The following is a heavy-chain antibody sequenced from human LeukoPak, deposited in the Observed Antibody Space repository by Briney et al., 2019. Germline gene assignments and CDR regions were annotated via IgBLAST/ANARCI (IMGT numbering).Heavy chain of an antibody. J-gene: IGHJ4*02. CDR3: VKDMYSSGWTPGH. Sequence: PGRSLRLSCAASGFTFSSYGMHWVRQAPGKGLEWVAVISYDGSNKYYADSVKGRFTIPRDNSKNTLYLQMNSLGDEDTAVYYCVKDMYSSGWTPGHWGQGTLVTVSS. CDR2: ISYDGSNK. CDR1: GFTFSSYG. D-gene: IGHD6-19*01. V-gene: IGHV3-30*18.